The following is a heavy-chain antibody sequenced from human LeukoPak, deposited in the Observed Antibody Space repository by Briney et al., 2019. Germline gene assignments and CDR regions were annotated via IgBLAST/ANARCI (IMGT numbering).Heavy chain of an antibody. D-gene: IGHD3-3*01. Sequence: PGGSLRLSCAASGFTFSSSAMSWVRQAPGEGLEWVSGISSSGYSTYYADSVKGRFTISRDNSKNTMYLHLNSLRAEDTAIYYCAKLAANDFWSGSYNCYFDYWGQGTLVTVSS. CDR2: ISSSGYST. J-gene: IGHJ4*02. CDR3: AKLAANDFWSGSYNCYFDY. V-gene: IGHV3-23*01. CDR1: GFTFSSSA.